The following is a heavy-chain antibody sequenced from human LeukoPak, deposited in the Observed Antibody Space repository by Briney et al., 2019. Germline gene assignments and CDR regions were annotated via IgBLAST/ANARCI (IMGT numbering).Heavy chain of an antibody. D-gene: IGHD2-21*02. CDR3: ARGRDEFDY. CDR2: TYYGSQWYN. J-gene: IGHJ4*02. V-gene: IGHV6-1*01. Sequence: SQTLSLTCAISGDSVSRNNIAWNWIRQSPSRGLEWLGRTYYGSQWYNDYAISVKSRITINPDTSKNQFSLQLNSVTPEDTAVYYCARGRDEFDYWGQGTLVTVSS. CDR1: GDSVSRNNIA.